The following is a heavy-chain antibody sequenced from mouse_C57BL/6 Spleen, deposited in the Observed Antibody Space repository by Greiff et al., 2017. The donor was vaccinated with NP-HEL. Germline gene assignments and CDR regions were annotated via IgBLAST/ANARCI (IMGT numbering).Heavy chain of an antibody. CDR1: GFTFSNYW. D-gene: IGHD2-5*01. J-gene: IGHJ2*01. CDR3: TAFPSNYFFDY. CDR2: IRLKSDNYAT. V-gene: IGHV6-3*01. Sequence: EVKLVESGGGLVQPGGSMKLSCVASGFTFSNYWMNWVRQSPEKGLEWVAQIRLKSDNYATHYAESVKGRFTISRDDSKSSVYLQMNNLRAEDTGIYYCTAFPSNYFFDYWGQGTTLTVSS.